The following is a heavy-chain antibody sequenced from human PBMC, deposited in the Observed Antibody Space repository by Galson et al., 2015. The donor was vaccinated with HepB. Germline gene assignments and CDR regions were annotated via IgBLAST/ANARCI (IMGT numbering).Heavy chain of an antibody. V-gene: IGHV3-74*01. CDR1: GFTFSRYW. CDR3: ASDPVVPAASYYYYGMDV. CDR2: INSDGSST. J-gene: IGHJ6*02. Sequence: SLRLSCAASGFTFSRYWMHWVRQAPGKGLVWVSRINSDGSSTSYADSVKGRFTISRANAKNTLYLQMNSLRAEDTAVYYCASDPVVPAASYYYYGMDVWGQGTTVTVSS. D-gene: IGHD2-2*01.